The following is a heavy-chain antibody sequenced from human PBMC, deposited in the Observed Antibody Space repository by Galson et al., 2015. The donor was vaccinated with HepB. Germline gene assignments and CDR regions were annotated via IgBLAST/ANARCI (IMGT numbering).Heavy chain of an antibody. CDR3: AGRRAGQLHPFDP. V-gene: IGHV4-31*03. D-gene: IGHD1-7*01. J-gene: IGHJ5*02. CDR2: IYNNGNT. CDR1: GGSISSGGYY. Sequence: TLSLTCTVSGGSISSGGYYWSWIRQHPGKGLEWIGYIYNNGNTYYNPSLKSRVTMSVDTSKNQFSLKLSSVTVADTAVYYCAGRRAGQLHPFDPWGQGILVTVSS.